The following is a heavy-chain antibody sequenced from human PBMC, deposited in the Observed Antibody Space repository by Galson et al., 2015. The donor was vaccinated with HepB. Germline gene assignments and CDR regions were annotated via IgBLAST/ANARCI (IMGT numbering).Heavy chain of an antibody. Sequence: SLRLSCAASGFTFGDYAMTWFRQTPGKGLEWVGLIRSNPYGGTTEYAASVKDRFIISRDESKSVAYLQMNRLKTEDTGVYYCNKGSGELLHFGMDVWGQGTTVTVSS. CDR3: NKGSGELLHFGMDV. J-gene: IGHJ6*02. CDR1: GFTFGDYA. CDR2: IRSNPYGGTT. V-gene: IGHV3-49*03. D-gene: IGHD3-10*01.